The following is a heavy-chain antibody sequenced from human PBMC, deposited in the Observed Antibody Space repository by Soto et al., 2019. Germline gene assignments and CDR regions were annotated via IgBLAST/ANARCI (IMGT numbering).Heavy chain of an antibody. CDR2: IYYSGST. J-gene: IGHJ5*02. V-gene: IGHV4-39*01. CDR1: GGSISSSSYY. D-gene: IGHD3-10*01. CDR3: ARHCPGFVQSRQVLLWFDP. Sequence: QLQLQESGPGLVKPSETLSLTCTVSGGSISSSSYYWGWIRQPPGKGLEWIGSIYYSGSTYYNPSLKSRVTISVDTSKNQFSLKLSSVSAADTAAYYCARHCPGFVQSRQVLLWFDPWGQGTLVNVSS.